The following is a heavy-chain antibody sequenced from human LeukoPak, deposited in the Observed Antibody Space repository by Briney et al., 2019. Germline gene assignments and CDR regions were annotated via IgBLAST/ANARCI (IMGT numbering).Heavy chain of an antibody. CDR1: GFTFSRYW. CDR3: ATLRYFDWSDY. Sequence: GGSLRLSCAASGFTFSRYWMHWVRQAPGKGLVWVSLINSDGSSTSYADSVEGRITISRDNAKNTLYLQMNSLRAEDTAVYYCATLRYFDWSDYWGQGTLVTVSS. V-gene: IGHV3-74*01. D-gene: IGHD3-9*01. CDR2: INSDGSST. J-gene: IGHJ4*02.